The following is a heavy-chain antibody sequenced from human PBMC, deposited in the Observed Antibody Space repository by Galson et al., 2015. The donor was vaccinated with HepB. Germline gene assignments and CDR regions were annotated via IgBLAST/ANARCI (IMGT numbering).Heavy chain of an antibody. Sequence: SLRLSCAASGFTFGDYAMSWVRQAPGKGLEWVGFIRSKAYGGTTEYAASVKGRFTISRDDSKSIAYLQMNSLKTEDTAVYYCTLPVLRFLEWSSIAPDYYGMDVWGQGTTVTVSS. D-gene: IGHD3-3*01. J-gene: IGHJ6*02. CDR3: TLPVLRFLEWSSIAPDYYGMDV. CDR1: GFTFGDYA. CDR2: IRSKAYGGTT. V-gene: IGHV3-49*04.